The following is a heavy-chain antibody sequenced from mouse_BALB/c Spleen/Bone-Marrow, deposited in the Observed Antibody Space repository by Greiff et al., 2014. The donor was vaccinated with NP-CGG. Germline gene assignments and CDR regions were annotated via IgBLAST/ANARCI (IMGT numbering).Heavy chain of an antibody. CDR2: INPTNGRS. Sequence: QVQLQQSGAELVKPGASVKLSCKASGYIFTNYWMHWVKQRPGQGLSWIGEINPTNGRSNYNEKFKSKATLTVDKSSSTAYMQLSSLTSEDSAVYYCARRGDYYGAMDYWGQGTSVTVPS. CDR3: ARRGDYYGAMDY. V-gene: IGHV1S81*02. D-gene: IGHD1-1*01. CDR1: GYIFTNYW. J-gene: IGHJ4*01.